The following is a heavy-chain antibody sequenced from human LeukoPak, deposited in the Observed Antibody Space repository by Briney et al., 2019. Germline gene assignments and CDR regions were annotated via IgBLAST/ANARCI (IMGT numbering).Heavy chain of an antibody. J-gene: IGHJ6*02. CDR2: IYYSGVT. CDR3: ARREGSHYSVDI. CDR1: GDSLSSYY. Sequence: SETLSLTCTVSGDSLSSYYWSWIRLPPGKGLEWIGSIYYSGVTNFNPSLKRRIAMSVDTSRNLFSLKLSSVTAADTAVYYCARREGSHYSVDIWGQGTTVTVSS. V-gene: IGHV4-59*08. D-gene: IGHD5-12*01.